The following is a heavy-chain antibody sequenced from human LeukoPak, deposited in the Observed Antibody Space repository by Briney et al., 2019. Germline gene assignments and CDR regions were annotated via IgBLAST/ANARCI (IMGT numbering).Heavy chain of an antibody. J-gene: IGHJ4*02. CDR3: AREEYYYDSSGSFDY. Sequence: ASVTVSCTVSGYTLTELSMHWVRQAPGQGLEWMGLINPSGGSTSYAQKFQGRVTMTRDTSTSTVYMELSSLRSEDTAVYYCAREEYYYDSSGSFDYWGQGTLVTVSS. CDR2: INPSGGST. V-gene: IGHV1-46*01. D-gene: IGHD3-22*01. CDR1: GYTLTELS.